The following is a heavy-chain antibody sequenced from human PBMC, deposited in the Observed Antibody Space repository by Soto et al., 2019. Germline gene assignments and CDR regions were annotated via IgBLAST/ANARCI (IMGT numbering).Heavy chain of an antibody. J-gene: IGHJ6*02. V-gene: IGHV4-59*01. CDR1: GGSIISYY. Sequence: SETLSLTCSVSGGSIISYYWSWVRQAPGKGLEWIGYFSNSGSTNYNPSLKNRVSISADTSKNQFSLELTSVAAADTAMYFCTRSPHYDSKVSYHGIDVWGQGTTVIGS. CDR3: TRSPHYDSKVSYHGIDV. CDR2: FSNSGST. D-gene: IGHD3-22*01.